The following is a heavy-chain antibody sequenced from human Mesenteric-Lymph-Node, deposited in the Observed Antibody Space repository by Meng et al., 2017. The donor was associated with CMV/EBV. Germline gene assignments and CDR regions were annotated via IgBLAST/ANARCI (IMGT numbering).Heavy chain of an antibody. D-gene: IGHD3-22*01. CDR1: GYTFI. CDR2: ITAHNGNT. Sequence: KASGYTFIMHWVRQAPGQGLEWMGWITAHNGNTKYAPKFQGNVTMTADTSTNTAYMQLRSLRSDDTAVYYCARSTYDRGGYYGTDFDSWGPGTLVTVSS. V-gene: IGHV1-18*01. CDR3: ARSTYDRGGYYGTDFDS. J-gene: IGHJ4*02.